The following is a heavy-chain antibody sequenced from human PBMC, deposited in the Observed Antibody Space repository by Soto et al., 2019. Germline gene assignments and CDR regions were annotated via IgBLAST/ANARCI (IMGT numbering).Heavy chain of an antibody. Sequence: QVQLQESGPGLVKPSQTLSLTCTVSGGSISSGGYYWSWIRQHPGKGLEWIGYIYYSGSTYYNPSLTSRVTISVDTSKNQFSRKLSSVTAADTAVYYCARWDSSGQNFAYWGQGTLVTVSS. J-gene: IGHJ4*02. D-gene: IGHD3-22*01. CDR2: IYYSGST. V-gene: IGHV4-31*03. CDR1: GGSISSGGYY. CDR3: ARWDSSGQNFAY.